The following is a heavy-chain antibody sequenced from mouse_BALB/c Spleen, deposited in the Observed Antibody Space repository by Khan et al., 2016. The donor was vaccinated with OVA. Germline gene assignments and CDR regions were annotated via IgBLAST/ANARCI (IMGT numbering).Heavy chain of an antibody. Sequence: VQLKQSGTVLARPGASVKMSCKASGYSFTSYLIPWVKQRPGQGLEWIGDIYPGNSDTSYNQKFKDKAKLHADTSATHAYLEFSNLTNEDSAVYYCTRGGYSSFAYWGQGTLVTVSA. CDR2: IYPGNSDT. V-gene: IGHV1-5*01. CDR3: TRGGYSSFAY. J-gene: IGHJ3*01. D-gene: IGHD1-3*01. CDR1: GYSFTSYL.